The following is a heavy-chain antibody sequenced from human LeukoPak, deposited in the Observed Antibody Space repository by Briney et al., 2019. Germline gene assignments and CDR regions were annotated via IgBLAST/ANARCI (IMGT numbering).Heavy chain of an antibody. Sequence: SVTVSYKASGGTFINYTISWVRPAPGQGLEWMGRIIPILGIANYAQKFQGRVTITADKSTSTAYMELSGLRSEDTAVYYCARDLLDGDYGGDYWGQGTLVTVSS. D-gene: IGHD4-17*01. CDR1: GGTFINYT. CDR2: IIPILGIA. J-gene: IGHJ4*02. CDR3: ARDLLDGDYGGDY. V-gene: IGHV1-69*10.